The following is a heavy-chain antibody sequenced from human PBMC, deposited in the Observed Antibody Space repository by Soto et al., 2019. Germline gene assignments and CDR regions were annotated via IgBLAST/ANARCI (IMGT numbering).Heavy chain of an antibody. CDR3: ARRDDILTGYYNAYYYGMDV. V-gene: IGHV1-69*13. J-gene: IGHJ6*02. Sequence: SVKVSCKASGGTFSSYAISWVRQAPGQGLEWMGGIIPIFGTANYAQKFQGRVTITADESTSTAYMELSSLRSEDTAVHYCARRDDILTGYYNAYYYGMDVWGQGTTVTVSS. D-gene: IGHD3-9*01. CDR2: IIPIFGTA. CDR1: GGTFSSYA.